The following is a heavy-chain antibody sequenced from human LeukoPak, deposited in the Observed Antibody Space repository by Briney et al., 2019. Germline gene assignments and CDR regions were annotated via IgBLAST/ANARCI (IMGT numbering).Heavy chain of an antibody. J-gene: IGHJ6*02. D-gene: IGHD6-19*01. CDR3: AKDIAVAEYGMDV. CDR2: ISGSGGST. Sequence: GGSLRLSCAASGFTFSSYAMSWVRQAPGKGLEWVSAISGSGGSTYYADSVKGRFTISRDNSKNTLYLQMNSLRAKDTAVYYCAKDIAVAEYGMDVWGQGTTVTVSS. V-gene: IGHV3-23*01. CDR1: GFTFSSYA.